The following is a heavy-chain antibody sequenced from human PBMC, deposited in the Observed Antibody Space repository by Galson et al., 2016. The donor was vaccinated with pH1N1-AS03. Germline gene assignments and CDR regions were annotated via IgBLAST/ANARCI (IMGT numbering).Heavy chain of an antibody. J-gene: IGHJ4*02. CDR1: GFPFSGYS. Sequence: SLRLSCAASGFPFSGYSMNWVRQAPGKGLEWVSFISTTSSSIYYADSVKGRFTISRDNAKNSLFLQMNSLRDEDTAVYYCARYGPPQGISVAGSFDFWGQGTLVTVSS. CDR3: ARYGPPQGISVAGSFDF. V-gene: IGHV3-21*01. D-gene: IGHD6-19*01. CDR2: ISTTSSSI.